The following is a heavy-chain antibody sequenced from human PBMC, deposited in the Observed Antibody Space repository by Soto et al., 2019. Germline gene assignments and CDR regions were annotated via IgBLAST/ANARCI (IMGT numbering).Heavy chain of an antibody. CDR3: ARARFYDILTGPKDYYYGMDV. D-gene: IGHD3-9*01. CDR2: INPYNGDT. V-gene: IGHV1-18*01. J-gene: IGHJ6*02. CDR1: GYTFTTYG. Sequence: GASVKVSCKGSGYTFTTYGITWVRQAPGQGLEWMGWINPYNGDTNYAQKFWGRVTMTTDTSTGTAYMEVRSLTSDDTAVYYCARARFYDILTGPKDYYYGMDVWGQGTTVTVSS.